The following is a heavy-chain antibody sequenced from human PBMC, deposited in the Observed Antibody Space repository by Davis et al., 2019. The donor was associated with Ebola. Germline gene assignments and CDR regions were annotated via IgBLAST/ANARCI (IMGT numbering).Heavy chain of an antibody. CDR1: GGTFSSYA. CDR3: ARDRYSDGRGHFFEQSH. J-gene: IGHJ4*02. CDR2: IIPIFDTA. V-gene: IGHV1-69*13. D-gene: IGHD3-22*01. Sequence: SVKVSCKASGGTFSSYAISWVRQAPGQGLEWVGGIIPIFDTASYAHNFQDRVTITADESRITAYLELSSLRSEDTAVYYCARDRYSDGRGHFFEQSHWGQGTLVTVSS.